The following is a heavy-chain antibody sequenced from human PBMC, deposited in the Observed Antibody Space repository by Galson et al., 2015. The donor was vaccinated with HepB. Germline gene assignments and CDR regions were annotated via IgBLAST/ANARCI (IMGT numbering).Heavy chain of an antibody. Sequence: QSGAEVKKPGESLKISCKGSGYSFTSYWIGWVRQMPGKGLEWMGIIYPGDSDTRYSPSFQGQVTISADKSISTAYLQWSSLKTSDTAMYYCARHWSVRYYYDSSGYYADYWGQGTLVTVSS. J-gene: IGHJ4*02. CDR1: GYSFTSYW. V-gene: IGHV5-51*01. CDR2: IYPGDSDT. CDR3: ARHWSVRYYYDSSGYYADY. D-gene: IGHD3-22*01.